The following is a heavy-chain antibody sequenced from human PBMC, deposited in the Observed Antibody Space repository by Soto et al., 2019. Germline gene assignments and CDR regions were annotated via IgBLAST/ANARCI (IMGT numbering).Heavy chain of an antibody. CDR2: ISSSSSYI. Sequence: EGSLRLSFAASGVTFSSYSMNWVRKAPGQGLEWVSSISSSSSYIYYADSVKVRLTISRGNSKKSLYLQMNSLRAEDTAVYYCARDLENYDSSGSGWLHXWGQVTLVTVSX. CDR3: ARDLENYDSSGSGWLHX. D-gene: IGHD3-22*01. V-gene: IGHV3-21*01. J-gene: IGHJ4*02. CDR1: GVTFSSYS.